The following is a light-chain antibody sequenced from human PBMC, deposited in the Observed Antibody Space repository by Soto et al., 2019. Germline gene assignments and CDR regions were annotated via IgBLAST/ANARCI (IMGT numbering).Light chain of an antibody. CDR3: SSYASSSPFV. J-gene: IGLJ1*01. V-gene: IGLV2-14*01. CDR2: DVS. Sequence: QSVLTQPASVSWSPGQSITISCTGTGSDVGGYKYVSWYQQLPGKAPKLMIYDVSYRPSGVSDRFSGSKSGNTASLIISGLQTEDEADYYCSSYASSSPFVFGTGTKVTVL. CDR1: GSDVGGYKY.